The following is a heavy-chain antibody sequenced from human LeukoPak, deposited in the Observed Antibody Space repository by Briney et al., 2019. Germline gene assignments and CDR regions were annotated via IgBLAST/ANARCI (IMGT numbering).Heavy chain of an antibody. CDR2: INPNSGGT. V-gene: IGHV1-2*02. CDR1: GYTFTGYY. Sequence: GASVKVSCKASGYTFTGYYLHWVRQAPGQGLEGMGWINPNSGGTNYAQKFQGGVTMTRDTSIGTAYMELSRLRSDDTAVYYCARAVLWDYSDTSGYHNAAFDIWGQGTMVTVSS. J-gene: IGHJ3*02. D-gene: IGHD3-22*01. CDR3: ARAVLWDYSDTSGYHNAAFDI.